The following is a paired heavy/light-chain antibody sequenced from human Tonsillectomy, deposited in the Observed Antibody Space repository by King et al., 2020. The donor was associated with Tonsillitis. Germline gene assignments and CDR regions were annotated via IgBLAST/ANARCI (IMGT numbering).Light chain of an antibody. Sequence: QSALTQPASVSGSPGQSITISCTGTTSDIGSYNLVSWYQEHPGKAPKLLIYEVNKRPSGVSNRFSGSKSGYTASLTISGLQAEDEADYFCCSYAGYSTYVFGTGTKVTVL. J-gene: IGLJ1*01. CDR3: CSYAGYSTYV. CDR1: TSDIGSYNL. V-gene: IGLV2-23*02. CDR2: EVN.
Heavy chain of an antibody. D-gene: IGHD3-10*01. CDR3: AQNSPGDAFGI. J-gene: IGHJ3*02. Sequence: EVQLLESGGGLVQPGGSLRLSCAASGFIFSDYVLTWVRQPPGKGLEWVSTIGGSGVSTYYADSVKGRFTVARDNSKNTLYLQMNSLKDDDTAIYKCAQNSPGDAFGIWGQGTMVTVSS. CDR2: IGGSGVST. V-gene: IGHV3-23*01. CDR1: GFIFSDYV.